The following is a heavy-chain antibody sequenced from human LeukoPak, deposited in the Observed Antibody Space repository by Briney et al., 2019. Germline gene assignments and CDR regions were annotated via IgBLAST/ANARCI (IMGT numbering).Heavy chain of an antibody. CDR1: GYTFTGYY. D-gene: IGHD3-3*01. V-gene: IGHV1-2*02. J-gene: IGHJ6*02. Sequence: ASVKVSCTASGYTFTGYYMHWVRQAPGQGLEWMGWINPNSGGTNYAQTFQGRVTMTRDTSISTAYMELSRLRSDDTAVYYCARDQYYDFWSGYSYYYYGMDVWGQGTTVTVSS. CDR2: INPNSGGT. CDR3: ARDQYYDFWSGYSYYYYGMDV.